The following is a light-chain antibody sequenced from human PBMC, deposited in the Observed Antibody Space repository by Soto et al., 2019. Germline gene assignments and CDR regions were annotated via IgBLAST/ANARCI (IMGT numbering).Light chain of an antibody. CDR3: SSYASSSTRV. V-gene: IGLV2-14*01. CDR2: EVS. CDR1: SSEVGGYNY. J-gene: IGLJ1*01. Sequence: QSALTQPASVSGSPGQSITISCTGTSSEVGGYNYVSWYQKHPGKAPKLMIYEVSNRPSGVSNRFSGSKSGNTASLTISGLQAEVEADYYCSSYASSSTRVFGTGSKLAVL.